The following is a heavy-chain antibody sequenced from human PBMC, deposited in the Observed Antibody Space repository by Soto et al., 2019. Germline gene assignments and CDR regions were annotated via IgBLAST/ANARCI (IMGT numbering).Heavy chain of an antibody. CDR2: VYYTGTT. V-gene: IGHV4-61*05. D-gene: IGHD3-22*01. CDR1: GGSISSSSYY. Sequence: TSETLSLTCTVSGGSISSSSYYWGWIRQPPGQGLEWVGYVYYTGTTTYNPSLKSRVTVSLDTSKNQFSLNLRSVTAADTAVYYCARLGGYYQAFDRWGQGTLVTVSS. J-gene: IGHJ4*01. CDR3: ARLGGYYQAFDR.